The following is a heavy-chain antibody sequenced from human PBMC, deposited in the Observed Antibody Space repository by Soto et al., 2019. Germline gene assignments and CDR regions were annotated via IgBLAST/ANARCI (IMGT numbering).Heavy chain of an antibody. CDR1: GDSFSSYY. Sequence: QVQLQESGPGLVKPSETLSLTCAVSGDSFSSYYWSWIRQPPGKGLEWIGYIYYTGVTSYHPSLKPRVTISVDTSKQQFSLTRTAVAAADTAVYCCSRDRTASWFDPWGQGTLVTVSS. V-gene: IGHV4-59*01. CDR3: SRDRTASWFDP. J-gene: IGHJ5*02. D-gene: IGHD2-21*02. CDR2: IYYTGVT.